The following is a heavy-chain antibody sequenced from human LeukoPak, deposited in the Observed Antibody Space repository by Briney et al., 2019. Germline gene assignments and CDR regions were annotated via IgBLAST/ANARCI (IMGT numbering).Heavy chain of an antibody. V-gene: IGHV3-21*01. Sequence: GGSLRLSCAASGFAFRTYNMNWVRQAPGKGLEWVSFISTSSNYIYYADSVKGRFTISRDNAKNSLYLQMNSLTAEDTALYYCARDVGGGSTPIDYWGRGTLVTVSS. CDR2: ISTSSNYI. CDR1: GFAFRTYN. D-gene: IGHD3-16*01. J-gene: IGHJ4*02. CDR3: ARDVGGGSTPIDY.